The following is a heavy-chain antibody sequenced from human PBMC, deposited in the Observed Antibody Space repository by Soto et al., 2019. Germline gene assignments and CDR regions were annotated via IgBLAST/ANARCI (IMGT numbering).Heavy chain of an antibody. CDR3: ARSYVTSRPIDF. Sequence: ASVKVSCKASGYSLTSYYMHWVRQAPGQGLEWMGITNPSDGSTNYAQEFRGRVTMTSDTSTSTVYMEMSSLRSEDTAMYYCARSYVTSRPIDFWGQGPLVTVSS. J-gene: IGHJ4*02. CDR1: GYSLTSYY. CDR2: TNPSDGST. D-gene: IGHD3-10*02. V-gene: IGHV1-46*01.